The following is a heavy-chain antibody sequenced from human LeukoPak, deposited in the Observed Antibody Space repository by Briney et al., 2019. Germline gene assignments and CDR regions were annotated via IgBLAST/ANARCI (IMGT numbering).Heavy chain of an antibody. CDR1: GFTFSGSA. J-gene: IGHJ4*02. Sequence: GGSLRLSCAASGFTFSGSAKHWVRQAFGKGLEWVGRIRSKANSYATAYAASVKGRFTISRDDSKNTAYLQMNSLKTEDTAVYYCTRLESSSARRYYFDSWGQGTLVTVSS. D-gene: IGHD6-6*01. CDR3: TRLESSSARRYYFDS. V-gene: IGHV3-73*01. CDR2: IRSKANSYAT.